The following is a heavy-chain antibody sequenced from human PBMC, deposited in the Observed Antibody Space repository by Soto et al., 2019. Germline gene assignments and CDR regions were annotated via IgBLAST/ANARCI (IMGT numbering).Heavy chain of an antibody. Sequence: PGGSLRLSCEASVFIFNNYGMHWVRQAPVKGLEWVAVITYDASNQYYADSVKGRLTISRDNSKNTLYLQMNSLRVEDTAVYYCAKSHGHFPSRSYFAWGQGTLVTVSS. CDR2: ITYDASNQ. V-gene: IGHV3-30*18. CDR3: AKSHGHFPSRSYFA. D-gene: IGHD3-10*01. J-gene: IGHJ5*02. CDR1: VFIFNNYG.